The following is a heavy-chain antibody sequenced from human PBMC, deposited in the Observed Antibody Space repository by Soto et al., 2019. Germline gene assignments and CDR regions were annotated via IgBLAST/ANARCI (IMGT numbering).Heavy chain of an antibody. CDR3: AREGQHQAQETYYYFYGMDI. J-gene: IGHJ6*01. D-gene: IGHD6-13*01. V-gene: IGHV1-18*01. Sequence: QVHLVHSGGELKKPGASVKVSCKAAGYNFTTYGISWVRQAPGQGLEWMGWISGDSVNTKSAPKLQDRITMTTDTSAGTAYMELRRLRSDDTAVYFCAREGQHQAQETYYYFYGMDIWGQGTTVTVSS. CDR1: GYNFTTYG. CDR2: ISGDSVNT.